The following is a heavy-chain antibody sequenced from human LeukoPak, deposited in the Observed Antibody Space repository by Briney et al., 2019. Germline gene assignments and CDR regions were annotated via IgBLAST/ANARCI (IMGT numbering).Heavy chain of an antibody. J-gene: IGHJ6*02. CDR1: GFTFSSYG. D-gene: IGHD1/OR15-1a*01. Sequence: PGGSLRLSCAASGFTFSSYGMHWVRQAPGKGLEWVAVIWYDGSNKYYADSVKGRFTISRDNSKNTLYLQMNSLRAEDTAVYYCARELNWNTPYYYGMDVWGQGTTVTVSS. CDR3: ARELNWNTPYYYGMDV. V-gene: IGHV3-33*01. CDR2: IWYDGSNK.